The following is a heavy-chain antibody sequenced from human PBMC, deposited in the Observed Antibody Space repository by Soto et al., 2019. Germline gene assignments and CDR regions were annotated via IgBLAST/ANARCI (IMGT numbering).Heavy chain of an antibody. J-gene: IGHJ4*02. D-gene: IGHD1-20*01. CDR1: GFTFSSYS. CDR2: ISSSSSTI. Sequence: GGSLRLSCAASGFTFSSYSMNWVRQAPGKGLEWVSYISSSSSTIYYADSVKGRFTISRDNAKNSLYLQMNSLRAEDTAVYYCARDPSITPRTIVFDYWGQGTLVTVSS. V-gene: IGHV3-48*01. CDR3: ARDPSITPRTIVFDY.